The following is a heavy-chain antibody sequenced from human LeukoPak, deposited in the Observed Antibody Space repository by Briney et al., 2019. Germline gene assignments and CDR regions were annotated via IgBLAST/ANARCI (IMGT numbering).Heavy chain of an antibody. V-gene: IGHV3-53*01. CDR3: ARARPWDSSRSYYFGMDV. Sequence: GGSLRLSCAASGFTVSSNYMSWVRQAPGKGLEWVSVIYSGGSTYYADSVKGRFTISRDNSKNTLYLQMNSLRDEDTAVYYCARARPWDSSRSYYFGMDVWGHGTTVTVSS. D-gene: IGHD3-22*01. CDR2: IYSGGST. J-gene: IGHJ6*02. CDR1: GFTVSSNY.